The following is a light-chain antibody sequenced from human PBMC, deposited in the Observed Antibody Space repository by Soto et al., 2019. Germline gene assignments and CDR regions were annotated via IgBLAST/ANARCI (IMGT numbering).Light chain of an antibody. Sequence: QSVLTQPASVSGSPGQSITISCTGTSSDVGGYNYVSWYQQHPGKAPKLMIYEVSYRPSGVSNRFSGSKYGNTASLTISGLQAEDEADYYCSSYTTSSTTYVFGTGTKVTVL. CDR2: EVS. CDR1: SSDVGGYNY. CDR3: SSYTTSSTTYV. V-gene: IGLV2-14*01. J-gene: IGLJ1*01.